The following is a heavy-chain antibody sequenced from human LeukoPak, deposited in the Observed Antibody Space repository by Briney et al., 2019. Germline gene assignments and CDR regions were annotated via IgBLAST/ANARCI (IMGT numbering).Heavy chain of an antibody. CDR3: ARDYYDSSGYYYGGGY. D-gene: IGHD3-22*01. CDR1: GGSITSASSY. V-gene: IGHV4-61*02. J-gene: IGHJ4*02. CDR2: IYTSGST. Sequence: SETLSLTCTVSGGSITSASSYWSWIRQPAGKGLEWIGRIYTSGSTNYNPSLKSRVTMSVDTSKNQFSLKLSSVTAADTAVYYCARDYYDSSGYYYGGGYWGQGTLVTVSS.